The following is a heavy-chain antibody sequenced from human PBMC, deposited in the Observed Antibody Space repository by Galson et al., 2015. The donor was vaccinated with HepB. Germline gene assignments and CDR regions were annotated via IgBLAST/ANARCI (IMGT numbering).Heavy chain of an antibody. V-gene: IGHV3-23*01. CDR1: GFSFSNSA. Sequence: SLRLSCAVSGFSFSNSAMTWVRQAPGRGLEWISGISISGRNTYYADSVKGRFTISRDNSKNTGFLQMNSLRAEDTAVYYCAKEEVPNDYWGQGTLVTVSS. J-gene: IGHJ4*02. CDR3: AKEEVPNDY. CDR2: ISISGRNT. D-gene: IGHD4/OR15-4a*01.